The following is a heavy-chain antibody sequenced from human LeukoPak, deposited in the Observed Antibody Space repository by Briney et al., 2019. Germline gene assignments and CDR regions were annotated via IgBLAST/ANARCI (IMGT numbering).Heavy chain of an antibody. CDR2: IYYSGST. J-gene: IGHJ5*02. D-gene: IGHD6-19*01. Sequence: PSETLSLTCTVSGGSISSYYWSWIRQPPGKGLEWIGYIYYSGSTNYNPSLKNRVTMSVDTSKNQFSLKLNSVTAADTAVYYCARGTQWPDPCGQGTLVIVSS. V-gene: IGHV4-59*12. CDR3: ARGTQWPDP. CDR1: GGSISSYY.